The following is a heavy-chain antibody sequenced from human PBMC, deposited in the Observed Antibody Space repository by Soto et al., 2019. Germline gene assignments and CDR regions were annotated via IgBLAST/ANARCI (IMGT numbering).Heavy chain of an antibody. CDR1: GYTVTSYG. D-gene: IGHD1-26*01. Sequence: QVQLVQSGAEVKKPGASVKVSCKASGYTVTSYGISWVRQAPGQGLEWMGWISAYNGNTNYAQKLQGRVTMTTDTSTSTAYSELRSLRSDDTALYYCARDKGWEPTDYWGQGTLVTVSS. J-gene: IGHJ4*02. CDR3: ARDKGWEPTDY. CDR2: ISAYNGNT. V-gene: IGHV1-18*01.